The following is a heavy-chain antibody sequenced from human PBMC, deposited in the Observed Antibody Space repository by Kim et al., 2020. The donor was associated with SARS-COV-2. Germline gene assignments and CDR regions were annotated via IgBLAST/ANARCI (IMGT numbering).Heavy chain of an antibody. Sequence: SETLSLTCTVSGGSISSSSYYWGWIRQPPGKGLEWIGSIYYSGSTYYNPSLKSRVTISVDTSKNQFSLKLSSVTAADTAVYYCARDIVVVPAAPPGGSSFSSPWGQGTLVTVSS. CDR3: ARDIVVVPAAPPGGSSFSSP. CDR2: IYYSGST. V-gene: IGHV4-39*07. CDR1: GGSISSSSYY. J-gene: IGHJ5*02. D-gene: IGHD2-2*01.